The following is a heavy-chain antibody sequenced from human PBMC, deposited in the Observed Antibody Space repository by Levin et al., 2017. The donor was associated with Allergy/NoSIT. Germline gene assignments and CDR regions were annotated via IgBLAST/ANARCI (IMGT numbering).Heavy chain of an antibody. D-gene: IGHD2-2*01. V-gene: IGHV4-59*01. Sequence: SQTLSLTCTVSGGSISSYYWSWIRQPPGKGLEWIGYIYYSGSTNYNPSLKSRVTISVDTSKNQFSLTLSSVTAADTAVYYCAREEFLGYCSSTSCYVGWFDPWGQGTLVTVSS. J-gene: IGHJ5*02. CDR2: IYYSGST. CDR1: GGSISSYY. CDR3: AREEFLGYCSSTSCYVGWFDP.